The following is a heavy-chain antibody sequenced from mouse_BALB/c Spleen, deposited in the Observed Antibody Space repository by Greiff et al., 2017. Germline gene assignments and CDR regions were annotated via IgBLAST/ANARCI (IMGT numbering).Heavy chain of an antibody. J-gene: IGHJ4*01. D-gene: IGHD2-4*01. Sequence: VQVVESGGGLVKPGGSLKLSCAASGFTFSDYYMYWVRQTPEKRLEWVATISDGGSYTYYPDSVKGRFTISRDNAKNNLYLQMSSLKSEDTAMYYCARGITEAMDYWGQGTSVTVSS. CDR2: ISDGGSYT. CDR1: GFTFSDYY. V-gene: IGHV5-4*02. CDR3: ARGITEAMDY.